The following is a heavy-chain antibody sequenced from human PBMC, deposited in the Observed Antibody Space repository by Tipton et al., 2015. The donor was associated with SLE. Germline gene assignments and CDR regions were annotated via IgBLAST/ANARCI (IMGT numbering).Heavy chain of an antibody. CDR1: GGSISSGGFY. J-gene: IGHJ3*02. CDR3: ARDRRGGYGDSRGGAFDI. D-gene: IGHD4-17*01. CDR2: IYYSGST. Sequence: LRLSCTVSGGSISSGGFYWSWIRQHPGKGLEWIGYIYYSGSTYYNPSLKSRVTISVDTSKNQFSLKLSSVTAADTAVYYCARDRRGGYGDSRGGAFDIWGQGTMVTVSS. V-gene: IGHV4-31*02.